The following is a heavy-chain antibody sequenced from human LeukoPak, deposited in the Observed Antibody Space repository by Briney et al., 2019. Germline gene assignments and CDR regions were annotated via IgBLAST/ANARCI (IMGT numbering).Heavy chain of an antibody. CDR2: ISSSSSYI. CDR3: AAGRYYYDSTGYYYFDY. D-gene: IGHD3-22*01. Sequence: PGGSLRLSCAASGFTFSDFTMNWVRQVPGKGLEWVSSISSSSSYIYYADSLKGRFTISRDNAKNSLYLQMNSLRADDTTVYYCAAGRYYYDSTGYYYFDYWGQGTLVTVS. J-gene: IGHJ4*02. V-gene: IGHV3-21*01. CDR1: GFTFSDFT.